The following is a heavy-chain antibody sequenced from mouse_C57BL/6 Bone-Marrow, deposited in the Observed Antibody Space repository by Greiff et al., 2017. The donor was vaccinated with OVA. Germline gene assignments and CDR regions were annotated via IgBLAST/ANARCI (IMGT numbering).Heavy chain of an antibody. CDR3: ASIYYGNYDYFDY. J-gene: IGHJ2*01. D-gene: IGHD2-1*01. CDR1: GYTFTDYY. Sequence: VQLQQSGPELVKPGASVKISCKASGYTFTDYYINWVKQRPGQGLEWIGWIFPGSGSTYYNEKFKGKATLTVDKSSSTAYMLLSSLTSEDSAVYFCASIYYGNYDYFDYWGQGTTLTVSS. V-gene: IGHV1-75*01. CDR2: IFPGSGST.